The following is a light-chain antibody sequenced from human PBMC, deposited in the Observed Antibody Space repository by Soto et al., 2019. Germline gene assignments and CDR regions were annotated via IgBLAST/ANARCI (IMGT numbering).Light chain of an antibody. CDR2: DAS. J-gene: IGKJ1*01. V-gene: IGKV1-5*01. CDR1: QSLNSL. CDR3: QQYNSYSSWT. Sequence: DIGMTQSPSPLSASVGDRVTVTCRASQSLNSLLAWYQQKPGRAPKLLIYDASTLESGVPSRFSGSGSGTEFTLTISSLQTDDFATYYCQQYNSYSSWTFGQGTKVDIK.